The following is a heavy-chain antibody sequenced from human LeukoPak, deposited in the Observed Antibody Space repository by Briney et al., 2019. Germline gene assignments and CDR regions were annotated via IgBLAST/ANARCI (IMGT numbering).Heavy chain of an antibody. D-gene: IGHD3-10*01. CDR3: ARARQSMVRGVIPYGMDV. CDR2: IYSGGTT. Sequence: GGSLRLSCAASGFTVSSNYMSWVRQAPGKGLEWVSVIYSGGTTYYADSVKGRFTISRDTSKNTLSLQMNSLRAEDTAVYYCARARQSMVRGVIPYGMDVWGQGTTVTVSS. CDR1: GFTVSSNY. V-gene: IGHV3-66*01. J-gene: IGHJ6*02.